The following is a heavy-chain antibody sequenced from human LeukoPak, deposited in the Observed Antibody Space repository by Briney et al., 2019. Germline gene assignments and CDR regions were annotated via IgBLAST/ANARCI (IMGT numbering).Heavy chain of an antibody. V-gene: IGHV5-10-1*01. CDR1: GYSFSNYW. J-gene: IGHJ6*02. CDR2: IDPSDSYT. D-gene: IGHD2-2*01. Sequence: GESLKISCQASGYSFSNYWINWVRQMPGKGLEWVGRIDPSDSYTSYSSSLQGHVTISADKSISTAYLQWSSLKASDTAMYYCARRVVTPAEGMDVWGQGTTVTVSS. CDR3: ARRVVTPAEGMDV.